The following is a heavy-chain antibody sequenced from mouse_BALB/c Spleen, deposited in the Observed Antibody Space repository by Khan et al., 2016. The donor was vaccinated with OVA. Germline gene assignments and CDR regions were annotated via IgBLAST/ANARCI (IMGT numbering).Heavy chain of an antibody. Sequence: QIQVGQAGPNLKKPGETVKISCKASGYTFTDYSMHWVKQAPGKGLKWMGWINTETGEPTYADEFKGRFAFSLETSSSTAYLQINNLKNEDTATYFCARTGYYSYWYFDVWGAGTTVTVSS. CDR3: ARTGYYSYWYFDV. CDR1: GYTFTDYS. CDR2: INTETGEP. D-gene: IGHD2-3*01. J-gene: IGHJ1*01. V-gene: IGHV9-2-1*01.